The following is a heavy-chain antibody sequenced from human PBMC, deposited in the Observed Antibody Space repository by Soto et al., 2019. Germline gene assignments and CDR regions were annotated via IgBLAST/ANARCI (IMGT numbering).Heavy chain of an antibody. CDR2: ISSSSSTI. J-gene: IGHJ4*02. CDR3: AREPSDPSMITFGGGIDPKEGY. CDR1: GFTFSSYS. V-gene: IGHV3-48*02. D-gene: IGHD3-16*02. Sequence: EVQLVESGGGLVQPGGSLRLSCAASGFTFSSYSMNWVRQAPGKGLEWVSYISSSSSTIYYADSVKGRFTISRDNDKNSLYLQMNSLRDEDTAVYYCAREPSDPSMITFGGGIDPKEGYWGQGTLVTVSS.